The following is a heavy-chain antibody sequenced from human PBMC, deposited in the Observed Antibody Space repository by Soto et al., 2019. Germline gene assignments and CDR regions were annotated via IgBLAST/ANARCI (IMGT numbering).Heavy chain of an antibody. Sequence: ASVKVSCKVSGYTLITYGISWVRQAPGQGLEWMGWINTYNGATNYAQNLQGRVTMTTDTSTSTAYMELSSLRSEDTAVYYCAGTDLGYYYYYYGMDVWGQGTTVTVSS. CDR1: GYTLITYG. CDR2: INTYNGAT. CDR3: AGTDLGYYYYYYGMDV. J-gene: IGHJ6*02. V-gene: IGHV1-18*01. D-gene: IGHD3-16*01.